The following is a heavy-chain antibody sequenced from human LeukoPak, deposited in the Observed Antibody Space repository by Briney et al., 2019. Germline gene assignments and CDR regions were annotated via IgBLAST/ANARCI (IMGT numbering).Heavy chain of an antibody. D-gene: IGHD3-22*01. J-gene: IGHJ5*02. Sequence: PSETLSLTCTVSGGSISSYYWSWIRQPPGKGLEWIGYIYYSGSTNYNPSLKSRVPISVDTSKNQFSLKLSSVTAADTAVYYCARRMYYYDSSGYGGYWLDPWGQGTLVTVSS. V-gene: IGHV4-59*08. CDR1: GGSISSYY. CDR3: ARRMYYYDSSGYGGYWLDP. CDR2: IYYSGST.